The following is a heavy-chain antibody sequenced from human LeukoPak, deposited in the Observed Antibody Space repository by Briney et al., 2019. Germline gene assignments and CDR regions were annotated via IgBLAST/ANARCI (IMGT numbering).Heavy chain of an antibody. CDR1: GFTFSSYW. Sequence: PGGSLRLSCAASGFTFSSYWMHWVRQAPGKGLVWVSRINSDGSSTSYADSVKGRFTISRDNAKNTLYLQMNSLRAEDTAVYYCARGATGYSSSWYTYYYYYYMDVWGKGTTVTVSS. V-gene: IGHV3-74*01. CDR3: ARGATGYSSSWYTYYYYYYMDV. CDR2: INSDGSST. D-gene: IGHD6-13*01. J-gene: IGHJ6*03.